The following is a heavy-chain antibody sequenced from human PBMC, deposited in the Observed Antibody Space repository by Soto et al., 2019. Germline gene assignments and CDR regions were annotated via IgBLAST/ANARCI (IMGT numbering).Heavy chain of an antibody. D-gene: IGHD2-2*01. CDR3: AKHGAPASRYRIQY. CDR1: GFTFSSYA. CDR2: ITPSSGNT. J-gene: IGHJ4*02. V-gene: IGHV3-23*01. Sequence: PGGSLRLSCVASGFTFSSYAMSWVRQAPGKGLEWVSSITPSSGNTYYADSVKGRLTVARDNSKSTLYLQMNSLRDEDTAVYYCAKHGAPASRYRIQYSGQATPVTVSS.